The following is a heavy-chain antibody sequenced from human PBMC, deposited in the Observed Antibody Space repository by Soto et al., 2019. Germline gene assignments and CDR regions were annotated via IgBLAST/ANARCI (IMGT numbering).Heavy chain of an antibody. J-gene: IGHJ4*02. CDR1: GYTITSYH. CDR2: MNPNSGNT. D-gene: IGHD2-2*02. V-gene: IGHV1-8*01. CDR3: ARGRSTYCGSTICYTNFDY. Sequence: ASVKVSCKASGYTITSYHINWVRQAPGQGLDWMAWMNPNSGNTGYAQKFQGRVTLTRNTSIGTAYMELSSLRSEDTAVYFCARGRSTYCGSTICYTNFDYWGQGALVTVSS.